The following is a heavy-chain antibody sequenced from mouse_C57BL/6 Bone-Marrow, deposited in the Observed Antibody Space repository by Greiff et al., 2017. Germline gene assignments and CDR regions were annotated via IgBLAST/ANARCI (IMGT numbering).Heavy chain of an antibody. CDR2: FYPGDGDT. CDR3: ERDWDYFDY. Sequence: VLLQQSGAELVKPGASVTISCNVSGYAFSTYWMNRVKQRSGMGLVWIGQFYPGDGDTNYNGKFKGKATLTADTSTSTAYMQLSRLTSEDSAVYFCERDWDYFDYWGQGTTLTVSS. CDR1: GYAFSTYW. J-gene: IGHJ2*01. V-gene: IGHV1-80*01. D-gene: IGHD4-1*01.